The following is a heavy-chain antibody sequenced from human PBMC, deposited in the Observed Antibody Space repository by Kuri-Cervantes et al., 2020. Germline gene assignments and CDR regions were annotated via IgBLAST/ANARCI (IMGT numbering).Heavy chain of an antibody. CDR3: PRGGSSWLDY. V-gene: IGHV3-21*01. Sequence: ETLSLTCAASGFTFSSNSMNWVRQAPGKGLEWVSSISSSSRYIYYADSVKGRFTISRDNANNSLYLQMNSQRAEDAAVYYCPRGGSSWLDYWGQGTLVTVSS. D-gene: IGHD6-13*01. CDR1: GFTFSSNS. J-gene: IGHJ4*02. CDR2: ISSSSRYI.